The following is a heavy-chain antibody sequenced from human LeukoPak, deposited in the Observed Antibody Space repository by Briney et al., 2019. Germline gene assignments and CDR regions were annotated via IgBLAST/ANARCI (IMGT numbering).Heavy chain of an antibody. CDR1: GFTFTNYG. V-gene: IGHV3-13*01. CDR2: IGTAGDT. Sequence: PGGSLRLSCAASGFTFTNYGMHWVRQAIGKGLEWVSGIGTAGDTYYPGSVKGRFTISRENAKNSMYLQMDSLRAEDTAVYYCAKDREGLWFGELPIPLDYWGQGTLVIVSS. J-gene: IGHJ4*02. D-gene: IGHD3-10*01. CDR3: AKDREGLWFGELPIPLDY.